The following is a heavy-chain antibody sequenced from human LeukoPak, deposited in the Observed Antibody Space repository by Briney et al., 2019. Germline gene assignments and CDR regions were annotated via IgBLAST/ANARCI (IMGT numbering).Heavy chain of an antibody. CDR2: ISSSSSYI. Sequence: GGSLRLSCAASGFTFSSYSMNWVRQAPGKGLEWVSSISSSSSYIYYADSVQGRFTISRDDAKTSLYMQMNSLRAEDTAVYYCARGREPGMDVWGQGTTVTVSS. CDR3: ARGREPGMDV. CDR1: GFTFSSYS. D-gene: IGHD1-14*01. J-gene: IGHJ6*02. V-gene: IGHV3-21*01.